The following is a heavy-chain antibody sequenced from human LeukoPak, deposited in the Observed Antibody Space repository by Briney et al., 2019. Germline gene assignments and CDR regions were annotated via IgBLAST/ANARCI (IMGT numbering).Heavy chain of an antibody. Sequence: GEPLKISCKGSGYSFSSYWIGWVRQMPGKGLEWMGIIYPVDSDTRYSPSFQGQVSISVDKSISTAYLQWSSLKASDTAIYYCARHAGNYDYWGQGTLVTVSS. CDR1: GYSFSSYW. CDR3: ARHAGNYDY. D-gene: IGHD1-7*01. V-gene: IGHV5-51*01. J-gene: IGHJ4*02. CDR2: IYPVDSDT.